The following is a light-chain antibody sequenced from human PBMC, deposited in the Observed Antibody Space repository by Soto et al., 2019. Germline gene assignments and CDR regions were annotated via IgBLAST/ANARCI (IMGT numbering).Light chain of an antibody. V-gene: IGLV2-14*01. CDR1: SSDVGGYNY. CDR3: SSYTSSTAYV. J-gene: IGLJ1*01. CDR2: EVS. Sequence: QSALTQPASVSGSPGQSITISCTGTSSDVGGYNYVSWYQLHPGKAPKLMVYEVSNRPSGVSHRFSGSKSGNTASLTISGLQAEDEADYYCSSYTSSTAYVFGTGTKLPVL.